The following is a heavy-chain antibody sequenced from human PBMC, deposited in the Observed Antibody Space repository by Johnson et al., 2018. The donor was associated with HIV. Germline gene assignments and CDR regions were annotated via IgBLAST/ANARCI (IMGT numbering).Heavy chain of an antibody. CDR2: ISYDGSNK. CDR1: GFTFSSYA. CDR3: AKDTDYYDSSGYYSREPDAFDI. D-gene: IGHD3-22*01. J-gene: IGHJ3*02. V-gene: IGHV3-30-3*01. Sequence: QVQLVESGGGVVQPGRSLRLSCAASGFTFSSYAMHWVRQSPGKGLEWVAVISYDGSNKYYADSVKGRFTISRDNAKNSLYVQMNSLRAEDTAVYYCAKDTDYYDSSGYYSREPDAFDIWGQGTMVTVSS.